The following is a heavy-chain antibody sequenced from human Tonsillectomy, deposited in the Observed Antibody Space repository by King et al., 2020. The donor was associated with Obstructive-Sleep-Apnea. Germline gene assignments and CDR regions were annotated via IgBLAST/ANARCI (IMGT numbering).Heavy chain of an antibody. J-gene: IGHJ4*02. V-gene: IGHV4-38-2*02. Sequence: QLQESGPGLVKPSETLSLTCTVSGYSISSGYYWGWVRQPPGQGLEWIGSIYHSGSTFYDPSLKSRVTISVDTSKNQFSLKLSSVTAADTAVYYCARGPTVTDYFFDYWGQGTLVTVSS. CDR1: GYSISSGYY. CDR2: IYHSGST. D-gene: IGHD4-17*01. CDR3: ARGPTVTDYFFDY.